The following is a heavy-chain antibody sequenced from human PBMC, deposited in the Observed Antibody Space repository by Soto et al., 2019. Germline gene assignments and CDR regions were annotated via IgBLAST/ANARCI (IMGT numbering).Heavy chain of an antibody. CDR3: ERDGGTYFDY. V-gene: IGHV3-74*01. CDR2: LDNDGTNT. Sequence: XGALRLSCEASGLSFSTYCMHWVRQAPGKGLVWVSRLDNDGTNTRYADSVKGRFTVSRDNGKNTVYLQMDSLRAEDTAVYYCERDGGTYFDYSGQGTLVTVSS. CDR1: GLSFSTYC. J-gene: IGHJ4*02. D-gene: IGHD3-16*01.